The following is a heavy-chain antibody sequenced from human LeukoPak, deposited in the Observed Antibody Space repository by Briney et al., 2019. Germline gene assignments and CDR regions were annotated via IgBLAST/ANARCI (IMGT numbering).Heavy chain of an antibody. V-gene: IGHV3-66*01. CDR3: ARDLFSITLKVGHGLDV. CDR1: GFTVSSNY. CDR2: IYTGGNT. J-gene: IGHJ6*02. D-gene: IGHD3-22*01. Sequence: GGSLRLSCAASGFTVSSNYMTWVRQAPGKGLEWVSVIYTGGNTYYADSVKGRFTISRDNSKNTVYLQMNSLRAEDTAVYYCARDLFSITLKVGHGLDVWGQGTTVTVSS.